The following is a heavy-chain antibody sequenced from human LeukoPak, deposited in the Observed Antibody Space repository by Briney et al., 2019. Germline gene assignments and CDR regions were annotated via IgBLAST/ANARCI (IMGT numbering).Heavy chain of an antibody. CDR3: AREGNSGSYFDY. CDR1: GGSISSYY. Sequence: PSETLSHTCTVSGGSISSYYWSWIRQPPGKGLEWIGYIYYSGSTNYNPSLKSRVTISVDTSKNQFSLKLSSVTAADTAVYYCAREGNSGSYFDYSGQGTLVTVSS. V-gene: IGHV4-59*01. CDR2: IYYSGST. D-gene: IGHD1-26*01. J-gene: IGHJ4*02.